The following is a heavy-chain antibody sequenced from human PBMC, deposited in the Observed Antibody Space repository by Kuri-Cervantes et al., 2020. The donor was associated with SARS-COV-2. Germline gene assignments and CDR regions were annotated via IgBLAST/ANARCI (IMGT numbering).Heavy chain of an antibody. CDR1: GYTFTSYY. CDR3: AREKGWELLFFDY. J-gene: IGHJ4*02. Sequence: ASVKVSCKASGYTFTSYYMHWVRQAPGQGLEWMGIINPSGGSTSYAQKFQGRVTMTRDTSTSTAYMELRSLRSDDTAVYYCAREKGWELLFFDYWGQGTLVTVSS. D-gene: IGHD1-26*01. CDR2: INPSGGST. V-gene: IGHV1-46*01.